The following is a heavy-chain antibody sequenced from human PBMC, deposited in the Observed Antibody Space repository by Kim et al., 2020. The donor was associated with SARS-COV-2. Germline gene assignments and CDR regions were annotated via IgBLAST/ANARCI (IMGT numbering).Heavy chain of an antibody. CDR3: ARDRAMDV. CDR2: RGNT. Sequence: RGNTNSNPSLKSRVTISVDKSKNQCSLKLSSVTAADTAVYYCARDRAMDVWGQGTTVTVSS. J-gene: IGHJ6*02. V-gene: IGHV4-4*02.